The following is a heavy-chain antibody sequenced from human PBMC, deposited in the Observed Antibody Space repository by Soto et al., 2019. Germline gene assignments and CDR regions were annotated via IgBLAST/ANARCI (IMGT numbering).Heavy chain of an antibody. CDR1: GYTFTGYY. CDR3: ARDKATGYYYYGMDV. Sequence: GASVKVSCKASGYTFTGYYMHWVRQAPGQGLEWMGWINPNSGGTNYAQKFQGWVTMTRDTSISTAYMELSRLRSDDTAVYYCARDKATGYYYYGMDVWGQGTTVTVSS. D-gene: IGHD3-10*01. J-gene: IGHJ6*02. CDR2: INPNSGGT. V-gene: IGHV1-2*04.